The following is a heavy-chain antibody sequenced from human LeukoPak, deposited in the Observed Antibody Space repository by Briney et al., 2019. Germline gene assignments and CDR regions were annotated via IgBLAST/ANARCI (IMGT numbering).Heavy chain of an antibody. CDR2: VSADGSER. CDR3: AKDGLDSSGYYSY. D-gene: IGHD3-22*01. J-gene: IGHJ4*02. V-gene: IGHV3-30*18. CDR1: RFAFNYYG. Sequence: GGSLRLSCMGSRFAFNYYGMHWVRQTPGRGLEWVAVVSADGSERYYAQFVKGRFTISRDNSKNTLYLQMNSLRAEDTAVYYCAKDGLDSSGYYSYWGQGTLVTVSS.